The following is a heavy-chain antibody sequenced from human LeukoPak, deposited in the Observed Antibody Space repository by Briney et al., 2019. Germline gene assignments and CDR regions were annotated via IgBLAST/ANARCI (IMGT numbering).Heavy chain of an antibody. J-gene: IGHJ4*02. CDR3: ARDFVRYGFYYFDY. V-gene: IGHV4-59*12. CDR2: IYYSGST. Sequence: SETLSLTCTVSGGSISSYYWSWIRQPPGKGLEWIGYIYYSGSTNYNPSLKSRVTISVDTSKNQFSLKLSSVTAADTAVYYCARDFVRYGFYYFDYWGQGTLVTVSS. CDR1: GGSISSYY. D-gene: IGHD5-18*01.